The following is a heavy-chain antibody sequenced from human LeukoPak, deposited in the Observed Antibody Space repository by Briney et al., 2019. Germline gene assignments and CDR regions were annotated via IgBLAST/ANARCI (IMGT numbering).Heavy chain of an antibody. Sequence: GGSLRLSCAASGFTFSNYWMSWVRQAPGKGLEGVANIKQDGSVKYYMDSVKGRFSISRDNAKNSLFLQANSLRAEDTAIYYCARVGYSSSSTDYWGQGTLVTVSS. J-gene: IGHJ4*02. V-gene: IGHV3-7*01. D-gene: IGHD6-6*01. CDR1: GFTFSNYW. CDR3: ARVGYSSSSTDY. CDR2: IKQDGSVK.